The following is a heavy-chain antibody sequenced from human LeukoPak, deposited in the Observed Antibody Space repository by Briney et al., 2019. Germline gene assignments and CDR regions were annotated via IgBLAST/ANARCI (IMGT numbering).Heavy chain of an antibody. D-gene: IGHD6-13*01. J-gene: IGHJ4*02. CDR3: AGGPGIAAAGYFDC. V-gene: IGHV4-34*01. CDR1: GGSFSDYY. CDR2: INHSGST. Sequence: SETLSLTCAVYGGSFSDYYWTWIRQSPGKGLEWIGEINHSGSTNYNSSLKSRVTISVDPYKKQFSLKLSSVTAADTAVYSCAGGPGIAAAGYFDCWGQGTLVTVST.